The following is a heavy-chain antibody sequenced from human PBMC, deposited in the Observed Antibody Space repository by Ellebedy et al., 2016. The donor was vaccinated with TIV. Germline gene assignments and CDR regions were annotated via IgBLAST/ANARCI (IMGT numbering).Heavy chain of an antibody. CDR2: MNPNSGNT. CDR3: ATVLSLLLEWYFDL. Sequence: ASVKVSCXASGYTFTSYDINWVRQATGQGLEWMGWMNPNSGNTGYAQKFQGRVTMTRNTSISTAYMELSSLRSEDTAVYYCATVLSLLLEWYFDLWGRGTLVTVSS. V-gene: IGHV1-8*01. J-gene: IGHJ2*01. D-gene: IGHD2-15*01. CDR1: GYTFTSYD.